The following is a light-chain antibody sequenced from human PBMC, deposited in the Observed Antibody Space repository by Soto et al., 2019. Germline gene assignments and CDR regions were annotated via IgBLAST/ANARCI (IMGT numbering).Light chain of an antibody. Sequence: EIVLTQSACTLSLSPGKRTTLSCRSSQSVSSSNLAWYQQKPGQAPRLLIYGASNRASGTPVRVSGGGSGTAFTLTISRLEPEDFALYYCQQYGSSPITFGQGTRLEI. V-gene: IGKV3-20*01. CDR2: GAS. CDR3: QQYGSSPIT. CDR1: QSVSSSN. J-gene: IGKJ5*01.